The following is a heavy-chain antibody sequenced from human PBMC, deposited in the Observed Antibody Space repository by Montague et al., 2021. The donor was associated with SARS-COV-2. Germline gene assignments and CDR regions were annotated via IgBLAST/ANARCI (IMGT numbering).Heavy chain of an antibody. CDR3: ARGIAAHGFYYYGMDV. V-gene: IGHV4-59*01. Sequence: SETLSLTCTVSGGSISGYYWSWIRQSPGKGLEWIGYIYYSGSTNYNPSLKSRVTISVDTSKNQFSLKLSSVTAADTAVYYCARGIAAHGFYYYGMDVWGQGTTVTVSS. J-gene: IGHJ6*02. CDR1: GGSISGYY. D-gene: IGHD6-25*01. CDR2: IYYSGST.